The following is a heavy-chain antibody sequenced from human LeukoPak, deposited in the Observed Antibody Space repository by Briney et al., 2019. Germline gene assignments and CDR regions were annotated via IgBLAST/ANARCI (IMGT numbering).Heavy chain of an antibody. J-gene: IGHJ5*02. CDR3: ARRSGAVAGLFEP. V-gene: IGHV4-4*07. D-gene: IGHD6-19*01. CDR2: IYSTGST. Sequence: SETLSLTCTVSGGSISNYYWSWIRQPAGKGLEWIGRIYSTGSTNYNPSLKSRITMSVDTSKNQFSLKLSSVTAADTSVYYCARRSGAVAGLFEPWGQGTLVTVSS. CDR1: GGSISNYY.